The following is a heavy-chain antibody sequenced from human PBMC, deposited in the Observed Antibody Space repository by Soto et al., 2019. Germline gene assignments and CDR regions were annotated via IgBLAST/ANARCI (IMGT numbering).Heavy chain of an antibody. CDR2: INAGNGNT. D-gene: IGHD6-6*01. J-gene: IGHJ4*02. Sequence: QVQLVQSGAEVKKPGASVKVSCKASGYTFTSYAMHWVRQAPGQRLEWMGWINAGNGNTKYSQKFPGRVTITRDTSASTAYMELSSLRSEDTAVYYCARFRAGREWRSSWTPDYWGQGTLVTVSS. CDR3: ARFRAGREWRSSWTPDY. V-gene: IGHV1-3*01. CDR1: GYTFTSYA.